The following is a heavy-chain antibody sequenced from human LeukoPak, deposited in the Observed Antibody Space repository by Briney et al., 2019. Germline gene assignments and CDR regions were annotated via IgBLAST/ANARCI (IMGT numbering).Heavy chain of an antibody. V-gene: IGHV1-69*05. D-gene: IGHD3-10*01. CDR1: GGTFSSYA. J-gene: IGHJ4*02. CDR3: ARGGKTYYGSGTPFDY. CDR2: IIPIFGTA. Sequence: RASVKVSCKASGGTFSSYAISWVRQAPGQGLEWMGRIIPIFGTANYAQKFQGRVTITTDESTSTAYMEPSSLRSEDTAVYYCARGGKTYYGSGTPFDYWGQGTLVTVSS.